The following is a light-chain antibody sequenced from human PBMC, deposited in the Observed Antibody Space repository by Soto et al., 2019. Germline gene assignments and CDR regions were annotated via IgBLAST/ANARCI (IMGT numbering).Light chain of an antibody. CDR3: CSYAGSYTLL. V-gene: IGLV2-11*01. CDR2: DVT. CDR1: SSDVGGYNY. J-gene: IGLJ2*01. Sequence: QSALTQPRSVSGSPGQSVTISCTGTSSDVGGYNYVSWYQQHPGKAPKLMIYDVTQRPSGVPDRFSGSKSGNTASLTISGLQAGDEADYHCCSYAGSYTLLFGGGTQRTVL.